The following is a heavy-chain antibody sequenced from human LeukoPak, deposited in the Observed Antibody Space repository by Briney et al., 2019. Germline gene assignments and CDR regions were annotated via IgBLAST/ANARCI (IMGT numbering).Heavy chain of an antibody. CDR3: ARGAGIVGSTTPFDY. D-gene: IGHD1-26*01. V-gene: IGHV3-74*01. CDR2: INTDGTT. J-gene: IGHJ4*02. Sequence: GGSLILSCAASGFTFSNYRMHWVRQTPGKGLVWVSRINTDGTTRYADSVKGRFTISRDNAKNTLYLQMDSLRAEDTAVYYCARGAGIVGSTTPFDYWGQGALVTVSS. CDR1: GFTFSNYR.